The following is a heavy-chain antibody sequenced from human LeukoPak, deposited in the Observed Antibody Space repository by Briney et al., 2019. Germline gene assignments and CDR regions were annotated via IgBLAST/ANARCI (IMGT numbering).Heavy chain of an antibody. D-gene: IGHD3-22*01. CDR2: IYYSGST. Sequence: SETLSLTCTVSGGSISSYYWSWIRQPPGKGLERIGYIYYSGSTNYNPSLKSRVTISVDTSKNQFSLKLSSVTAADTAVYYCARGLSSTYYYDSSGYYPRGVFDYWGQGTLVTVSS. J-gene: IGHJ4*02. CDR1: GGSISSYY. CDR3: ARGLSSTYYYDSSGYYPRGVFDY. V-gene: IGHV4-59*01.